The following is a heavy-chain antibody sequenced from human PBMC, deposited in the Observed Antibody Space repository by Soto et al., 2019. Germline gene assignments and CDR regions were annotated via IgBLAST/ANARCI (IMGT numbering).Heavy chain of an antibody. V-gene: IGHV3-23*01. D-gene: IGHD4-17*01. CDR3: ANGLTTVTPFDY. J-gene: IGHJ4*02. CDR1: GFTFSSYA. Sequence: GGSLRLSSATSGFTFSSYAMSWVRQAPGKGLEWVSAISGSGGSTYYADSVKGRFTISRDNSKNTLYLQMNSLRAEDTAVYYCANGLTTVTPFDYWGQATLVPVSS. CDR2: ISGSGGST.